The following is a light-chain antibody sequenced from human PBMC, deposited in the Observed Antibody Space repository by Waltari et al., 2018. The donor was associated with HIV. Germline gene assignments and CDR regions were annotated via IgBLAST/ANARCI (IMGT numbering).Light chain of an antibody. CDR3: ASWDDSLKVVV. V-gene: IGLV1-44*01. J-gene: IGLJ2*01. CDR2: GND. CDR1: SSNSGSNA. Sequence: QSVLTQPPSAFGSPGQRLTISCSGSSSNSGSNAINWYQHLPRTAPTLLIFGNDQRPSGVPARFSGSKSGTSASLAISGLRSEDEGEYYCASWDDSLKVVVFGGGTKLTV.